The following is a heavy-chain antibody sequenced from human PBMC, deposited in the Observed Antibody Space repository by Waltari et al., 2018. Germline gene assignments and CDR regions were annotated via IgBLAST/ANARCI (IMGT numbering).Heavy chain of an antibody. CDR2: VNWNGGNT. V-gene: IGHV3-20*01. J-gene: IGHJ6*02. CDR3: VRASKDDYYYYPMDV. CDR1: GFTCDAFG. Sequence: EVQLVESGGGVIRPGGSLRLSCAASGFTCDAFGLNWVRQAPGKGLEWVAGVNWNGGNTGYADSVKGRFTISRDNARNSLDLQMNSLRVEDTALYRCVRASKDDYYYYPMDVWGQGTTVTVSS. D-gene: IGHD3-16*01.